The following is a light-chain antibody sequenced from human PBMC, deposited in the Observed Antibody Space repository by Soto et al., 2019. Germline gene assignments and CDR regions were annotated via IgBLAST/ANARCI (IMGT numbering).Light chain of an antibody. J-gene: IGLJ1*01. V-gene: IGLV2-11*01. CDR1: SSDVGGYNH. CDR3: CSYAGSIYV. Sequence: QSSLTQPRSLSGSPGQSVTISCTGTSSDVGGYNHVSWYQQHPGKAPKLMISGVTKRPSGVPDRFSGSKSGNTASLTISGLQAEDEADYYCCSYAGSIYVFGTGTKVTVL. CDR2: GVT.